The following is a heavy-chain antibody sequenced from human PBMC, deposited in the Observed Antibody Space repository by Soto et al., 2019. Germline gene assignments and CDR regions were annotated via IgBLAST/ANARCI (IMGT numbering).Heavy chain of an antibody. CDR3: ARDRDSSSYFDY. D-gene: IGHD6-6*01. J-gene: IGHJ4*02. CDR2: IYYSGST. Sequence: SETLSLTCTVSGGSISSGGYYWSWIRQHPGKGLEWIGYIYYSGSTYYNPSLKSRVTISVDTSKNQFSLKLSSVTAAYTAVNYCARDRDSSSYFDYWGQGTLVTVSS. V-gene: IGHV4-31*03. CDR1: GGSISSGGYY.